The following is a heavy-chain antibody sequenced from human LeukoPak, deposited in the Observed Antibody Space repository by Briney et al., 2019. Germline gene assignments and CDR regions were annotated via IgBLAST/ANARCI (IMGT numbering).Heavy chain of an antibody. D-gene: IGHD6-19*01. J-gene: IGHJ5*02. CDR3: ARVIAVAGYNWFDP. CDR1: GGSISSYY. V-gene: IGHV4-59*01. Sequence: SETRSLTCTVSGGSISSYYWSWIRQPPGKGLEWIGYIYYSGSTNYNPSLKSRVTISVDTSKNQFSLKLSSVTAADTAVYYCARVIAVAGYNWFDPWGQGTLVTVSS. CDR2: IYYSGST.